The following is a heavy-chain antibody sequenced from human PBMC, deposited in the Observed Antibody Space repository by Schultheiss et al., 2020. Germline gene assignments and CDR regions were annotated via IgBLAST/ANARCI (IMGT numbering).Heavy chain of an antibody. CDR2: IYYTGST. J-gene: IGHJ6*02. V-gene: IGHV4-31*11. CDR1: GGSISSGGYS. CDR3: ARVVRNYYYGMDV. Sequence: SETLSLTCAVSGGSISSGGYSWSWIRQPPGKGLEWIGYIYYTGSTYYNPSLKSRVTISVDTSKNQFSLKLSSVTAADTAVYYCARVVRNYYYGMDVWGQGTTVTVSS.